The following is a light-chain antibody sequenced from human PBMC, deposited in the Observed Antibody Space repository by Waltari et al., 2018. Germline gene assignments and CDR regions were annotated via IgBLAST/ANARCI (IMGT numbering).Light chain of an antibody. Sequence: DIVMTQTPLSLPVTPGEPASISCRSSQSLLDSDDGNTYLDWYLQKPGQSPQLLIYTLSDRASGVPDRVSGSGSGTDFTLKISRVEAEDVGVYYCMQRIEFPYTFGQGTKLEIK. V-gene: IGKV2-40*01. J-gene: IGKJ2*01. CDR1: QSLLDSDDGNTY. CDR3: MQRIEFPYT. CDR2: TLS.